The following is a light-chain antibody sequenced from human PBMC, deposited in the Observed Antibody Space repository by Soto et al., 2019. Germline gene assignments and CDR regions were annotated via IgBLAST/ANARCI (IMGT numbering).Light chain of an antibody. V-gene: IGKV1-12*01. J-gene: IGKJ5*01. Sequence: DIQMTQSPSSVSASEGDRVTITCRASQGINNWLAWYQQKPGKAPKLLIYAASSLQSGVPSRFSGSGSGTDFTFTISSLQSEDFATYYCQQSYSTPITFGQGTRLET. CDR3: QQSYSTPIT. CDR2: AAS. CDR1: QGINNW.